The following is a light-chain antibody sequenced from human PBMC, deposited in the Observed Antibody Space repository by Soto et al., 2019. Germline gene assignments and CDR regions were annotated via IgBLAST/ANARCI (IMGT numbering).Light chain of an antibody. J-gene: IGKJ4*01. CDR3: QQRSNWPLT. V-gene: IGKV3-11*02. Sequence: EIVLTQSPATLSLSPGERVTLSCRASQNIDTYLAWHQQKPGQAPSLLIYDASSRATGIPARFSGSGSGREFTLTITSLEPEDSAVYYCQQRSNWPLTFGGGTKVEIK. CDR1: QNIDTY. CDR2: DAS.